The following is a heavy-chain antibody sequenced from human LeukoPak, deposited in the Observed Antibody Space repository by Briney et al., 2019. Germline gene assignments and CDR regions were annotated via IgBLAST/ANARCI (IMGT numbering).Heavy chain of an antibody. Sequence: GGSLRLSCAASGFTFSNYAMSWVRQAPGKGLEWVSGISGSGGSTYYADSVKGRLTISRDNSKNTLYLQMDSLRAEDTAIYYCAKFPSTVPTNYFDYWGQGTLVTVSS. V-gene: IGHV3-23*01. CDR1: GFTFSNYA. CDR2: ISGSGGST. D-gene: IGHD2-2*01. J-gene: IGHJ4*02. CDR3: AKFPSTVPTNYFDY.